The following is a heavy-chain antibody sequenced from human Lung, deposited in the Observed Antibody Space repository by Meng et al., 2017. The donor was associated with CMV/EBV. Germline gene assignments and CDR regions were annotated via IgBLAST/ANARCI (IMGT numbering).Heavy chain of an antibody. CDR3: ARTRIEVDPGGREIKYYNYGMDV. CDR2: MNPNRGHT. CDR1: GYTFTTYD. D-gene: IGHD2-15*01. Sequence: ASXXVSXKASGYTFTTYDINWVRQAPGQGLEWMGRMNPNRGHTGYAQKFQGRVTLTRVTSISTAYMELSSLTSDDTAVYYCARTRIEVDPGGREIKYYNYGMDVWXQGTXVTVSS. J-gene: IGHJ6*02. V-gene: IGHV1-8*01.